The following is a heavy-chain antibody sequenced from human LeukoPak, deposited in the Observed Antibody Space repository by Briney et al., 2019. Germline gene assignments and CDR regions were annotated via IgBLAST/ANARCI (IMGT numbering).Heavy chain of an antibody. CDR2: ISYDGSNK. CDR3: ARPRLEYCSGGSCFDAFDI. J-gene: IGHJ3*02. CDR1: GFTFSSYA. V-gene: IGHV3-30*04. Sequence: GGSLRLSCAASGFTFSSYAMHWVRQAPGKGLEWVAVISYDGSNKYYADSVKGRFTISRDNSKNTLFLQMNSLTAEDTAIYSCARPRLEYCSGGSCFDAFDIWGQGTMVTVSS. D-gene: IGHD2-15*01.